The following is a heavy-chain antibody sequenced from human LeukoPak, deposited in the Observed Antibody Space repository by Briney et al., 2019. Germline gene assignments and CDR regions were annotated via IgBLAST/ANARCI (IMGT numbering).Heavy chain of an antibody. CDR1: GFTLRSYW. Sequence: PGRSLRLSRAVSGFTLRSYWMTWVPDAPGKGLEWVSNKKQDGSEKYYVDSVKGRSTISRDDAKNSLYLQMNSLRAEDTAVYYCARNCSTTTCPLGHWGQGTLVTVSP. J-gene: IGHJ4*02. CDR2: KKQDGSEK. V-gene: IGHV3-7*02. CDR3: ARNCSTTTCPLGH. D-gene: IGHD2-2*01.